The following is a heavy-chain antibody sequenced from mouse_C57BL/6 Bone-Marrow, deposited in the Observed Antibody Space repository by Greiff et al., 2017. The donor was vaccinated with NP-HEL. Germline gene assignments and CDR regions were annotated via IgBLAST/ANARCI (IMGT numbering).Heavy chain of an antibody. J-gene: IGHJ3*01. V-gene: IGHV1-75*01. CDR3: AKGGASNSWFAY. CDR1: GYTFTDYY. Sequence: QVQLKESGPELVKPGASVQISCKASGYTFTDYYLNWVKQRPGQGLEWIGWIFPGSGSTYYNEKFKGKATLTVDKSSSTAYMLLSSLTSEDSAVYFCAKGGASNSWFAYWGQGTLVTVSA. CDR2: IFPGSGST. D-gene: IGHD2-5*01.